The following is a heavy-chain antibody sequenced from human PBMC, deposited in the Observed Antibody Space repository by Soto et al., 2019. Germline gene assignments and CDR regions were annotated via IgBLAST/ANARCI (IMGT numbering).Heavy chain of an antibody. J-gene: IGHJ5*02. V-gene: IGHV3-30*18. D-gene: IGHD2-15*01. CDR2: ISSDERKT. CDR1: GFTFSRYD. CDR3: AKGGGKVSTPLDP. Sequence: QVQLVESGGGVVQPGRSLRLSCAASGFTFSRYDMHWVRQAPGKGLEWVALISSDERKTYYADLVKGRFTISRDNSKNTLFLQMNSLSTEDTAVYYCAKGGGKVSTPLDPWGRGILVGVSS.